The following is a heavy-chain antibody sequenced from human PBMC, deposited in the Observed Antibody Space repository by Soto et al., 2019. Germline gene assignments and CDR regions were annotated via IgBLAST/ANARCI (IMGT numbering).Heavy chain of an antibody. CDR3: ARGGSGYEDY. CDR2: INGYNGNT. Sequence: QVQLVQSGGEVKKPGASVKVSCKASGYTFTNYGISWLRQAAGQGLEWLGWINGYNGNTEYAQKIQDRVTMTTDTSTTTAYLELRSLAFDDTAVYYCARGGSGYEDYWGQGTLVTVSS. J-gene: IGHJ4*02. CDR1: GYTFTNYG. D-gene: IGHD5-12*01. V-gene: IGHV1-18*01.